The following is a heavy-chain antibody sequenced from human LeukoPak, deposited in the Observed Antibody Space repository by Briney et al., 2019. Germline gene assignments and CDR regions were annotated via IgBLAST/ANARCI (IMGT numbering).Heavy chain of an antibody. Sequence: GGSLRLSCAASGFTFSSYAMSWVRQAPGKGLEWVSAISGSGGSTYYADSVKGRFTISRDNSKNTLYLQMNSLRAEDTAVYYCAKDRGSSGYLAEYFQHWGQGTLVTVSS. J-gene: IGHJ1*01. CDR3: AKDRGSSGYLAEYFQH. CDR1: GFTFSSYA. CDR2: ISGSGGST. V-gene: IGHV3-23*01. D-gene: IGHD3-22*01.